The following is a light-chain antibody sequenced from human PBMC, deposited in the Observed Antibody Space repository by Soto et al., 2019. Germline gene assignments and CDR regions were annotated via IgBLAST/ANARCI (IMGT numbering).Light chain of an antibody. CDR2: LNSDGSH. V-gene: IGLV4-69*01. CDR1: RGHSTYA. Sequence: QAVLTQSPSASASLGASVKLACTRSRGHSTYAIAWHQQQPEKGPRYLMKLNSDGSHSKGDGIPDRFSGSSSGAERHLTISSLQSEDEADYYCQTWGTAIHDVVFGGGTKVTVL. J-gene: IGLJ2*01. CDR3: QTWGTAIHDVV.